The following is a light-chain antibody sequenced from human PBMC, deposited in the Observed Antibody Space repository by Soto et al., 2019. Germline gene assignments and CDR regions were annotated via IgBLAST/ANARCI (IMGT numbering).Light chain of an antibody. V-gene: IGKV1-17*01. CDR1: QGIRND. J-gene: IGKJ1*01. Sequence: DIQMTQSPSSLSASVGDRVTITCRASQGIRNDLGWYQQKPGKAPKRLIYGASSLQSGVPSRFSGSGSGTEFTLTINSLHFDDFATYYCQQYDYSRTFGQGTKLEIK. CDR2: GAS. CDR3: QQYDYSRT.